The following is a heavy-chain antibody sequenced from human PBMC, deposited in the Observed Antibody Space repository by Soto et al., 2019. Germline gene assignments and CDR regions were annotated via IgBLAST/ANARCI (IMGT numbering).Heavy chain of an antibody. Sequence: QVQLVESGGGVVQPGRSLRLSCAASGFTFSRHTMHWVRQAPGKGLEWVAAISDDGSNTYYADSVKGRFTISRDNSKNTLDPQMNGLTSEDTAVHPCAREVYYDFWSGFTTRPYYFDDWGQGTLVTVSS. CDR1: GFTFSRHT. V-gene: IGHV3-30-3*01. J-gene: IGHJ4*02. D-gene: IGHD3-3*01. CDR3: AREVYYDFWSGFTTRPYYFDD. CDR2: ISDDGSNT.